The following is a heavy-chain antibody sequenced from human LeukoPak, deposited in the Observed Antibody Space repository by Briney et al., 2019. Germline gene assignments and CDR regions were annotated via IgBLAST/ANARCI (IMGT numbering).Heavy chain of an antibody. CDR3: ARDLSVAIPFDY. CDR2: ISISGSTI. V-gene: IGHV3-48*03. CDR1: GFNFGSHS. D-gene: IGHD2-21*01. J-gene: IGHJ4*02. Sequence: GGSLRLSCAASGFNFGSHSMTWVRQAPGKGLEWVSYISISGSTIYYADSVKGRFTISRDNAKNSLFLQMNSLRADDTAVYYCARDLSVAIPFDYWGQGTLVTVSS.